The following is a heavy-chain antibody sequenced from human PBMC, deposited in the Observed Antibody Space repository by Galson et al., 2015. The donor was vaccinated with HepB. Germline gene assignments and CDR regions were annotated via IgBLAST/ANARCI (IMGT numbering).Heavy chain of an antibody. CDR1: GYTFTSYG. D-gene: IGHD2/OR15-2a*01. Sequence: SVKVSCKASGYTFTSYGISWVRQAPGQGLEWMGWISAYNGNTNYAQKLQGRVTMTTDTSTSTAYMELRSLRSDDTAVYYCARASRIAPYYYGMDVWGQGTTVTVSS. CDR2: ISAYNGNT. CDR3: ARASRIAPYYYGMDV. V-gene: IGHV1-18*04. J-gene: IGHJ6*02.